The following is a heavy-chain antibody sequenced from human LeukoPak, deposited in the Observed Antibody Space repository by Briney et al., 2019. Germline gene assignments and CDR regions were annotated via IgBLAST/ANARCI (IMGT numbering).Heavy chain of an antibody. Sequence: ASVKVSCKASGYTFTSYGISWVRQAPGQGLEWMGWISAYNGNTNYAQKLQGRVTMTTDTSTSTAYMELRSLRSDDTAVYYCARMLVEVWFGELPPHPFDYWGQGTLVTVSS. CDR2: ISAYNGNT. D-gene: IGHD3-10*01. CDR1: GYTFTSYG. V-gene: IGHV1-18*01. J-gene: IGHJ4*02. CDR3: ARMLVEVWFGELPPHPFDY.